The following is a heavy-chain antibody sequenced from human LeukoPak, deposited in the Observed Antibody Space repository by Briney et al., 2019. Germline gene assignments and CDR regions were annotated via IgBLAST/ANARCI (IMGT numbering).Heavy chain of an antibody. V-gene: IGHV4-34*01. J-gene: IGHJ4*02. D-gene: IGHD5-24*01. CDR2: INHSGST. CDR3: ARGKNRGDGVYYFDY. Sequence: PSETLSLTCAVYGGSFSGYYWSWIRQPPGKGLEWIGEINHSGSTNYNPSLKSRVTISVDTSKNQFSLKLSSVTAADTAVYYCARGKNRGDGVYYFDYWGQGTLVTASS. CDR1: GGSFSGYY.